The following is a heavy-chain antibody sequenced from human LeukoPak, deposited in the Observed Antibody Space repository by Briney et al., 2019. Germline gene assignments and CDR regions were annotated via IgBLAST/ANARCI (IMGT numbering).Heavy chain of an antibody. Sequence: PSGTLSLTCVVSGGXITNTNYWTWVRQPPGKGLEWIGEVNLQGSTNYNPSLTGRVAISVDKSENHISLQLTSVTAADTAVYYCARGGLDSSGYVDYWGQGTLVTVSS. CDR3: ARGGLDSSGYVDY. CDR1: GGXITNTNY. D-gene: IGHD3-22*01. J-gene: IGHJ4*02. V-gene: IGHV4-4*02. CDR2: VNLQGST.